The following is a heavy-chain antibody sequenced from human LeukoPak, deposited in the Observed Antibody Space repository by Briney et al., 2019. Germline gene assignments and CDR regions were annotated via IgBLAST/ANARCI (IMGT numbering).Heavy chain of an antibody. D-gene: IGHD5-12*01. CDR1: GYTFTNYG. CDR3: ATRRRYSGYDFDY. CDR2: ISAYKGNT. J-gene: IGHJ4*02. V-gene: IGHV1-18*04. Sequence: ASVKVSCKASGYTFTNYGISWVRQAPGQGLEGMGWISAYKGNTNYAQKLQGRVTMTTDTSTSTAYMELRSLRSDDTAVYYCATRRRYSGYDFDYWGQGTLVTVSS.